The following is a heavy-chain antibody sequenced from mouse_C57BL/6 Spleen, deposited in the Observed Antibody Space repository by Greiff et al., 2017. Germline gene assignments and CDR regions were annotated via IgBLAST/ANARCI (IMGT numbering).Heavy chain of an antibody. CDR2: IYPGDGDT. CDR3: ARRGPYWYFDV. CDR1: GYAFSSSW. Sequence: VQLVESGPELVKPGASVKISCKASGYAFSSSWMNWVKQRPGKGLEWIGRIYPGDGDTNYNGKFNGKATLTADKSSSTAYMQLSSLTSEDSAVYFCARRGPYWYFDVWGTGTTVTVSS. J-gene: IGHJ1*03. V-gene: IGHV1-82*01.